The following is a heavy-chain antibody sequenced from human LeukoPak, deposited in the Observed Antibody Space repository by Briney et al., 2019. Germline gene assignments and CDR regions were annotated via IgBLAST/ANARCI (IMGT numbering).Heavy chain of an antibody. Sequence: GGSPRLSCAASGFTFSDYEMNWVRQAPGKGLEWISYISSRGTIYYADSVKGRFTISRDNAKNSLYLQMNSLRAEDTAVYYCARIAAAFDYWGQGTLVTVPS. CDR1: GFTFSDYE. CDR3: ARIAAAFDY. D-gene: IGHD6-13*01. CDR2: ISSRGTI. J-gene: IGHJ4*02. V-gene: IGHV3-48*03.